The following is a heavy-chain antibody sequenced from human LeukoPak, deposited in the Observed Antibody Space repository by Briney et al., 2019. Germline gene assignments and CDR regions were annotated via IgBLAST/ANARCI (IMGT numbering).Heavy chain of an antibody. V-gene: IGHV4-39*01. J-gene: IGHJ4*02. Sequence: SETLSLTCTVSGGSISTSAYYWRWIRQPPGRGLEWIGSFYSSGTTYYNPSLKSRLTISVDTAQTVFSLNLSSVIAADTAVYYCARQSGGTYHDFDYWGQGILVTVSS. CDR2: FYSSGTT. D-gene: IGHD1-26*01. CDR3: ARQSGGTYHDFDY. CDR1: GGSISTSAYY.